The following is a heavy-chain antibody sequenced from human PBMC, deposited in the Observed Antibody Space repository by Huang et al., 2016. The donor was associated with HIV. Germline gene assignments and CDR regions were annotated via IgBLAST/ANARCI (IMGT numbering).Heavy chain of an antibody. CDR1: GFNFDTFG. CDR2: IRYDGSKK. J-gene: IGHJ4*02. V-gene: IGHV3-30*02. Sequence: LVESGGGVVQPGGSLTLSCEASGFNFDTFGRHWVGQVPVRGVELGAHIRYDGSKKLYGDSVKGRFVIFRENSKKTTYLEMNSLKSEDTAMYYCAKGGAGYHNGPDHWGQGTQVIVS. D-gene: IGHD2-8*01. CDR3: AKGGAGYHNGPDH.